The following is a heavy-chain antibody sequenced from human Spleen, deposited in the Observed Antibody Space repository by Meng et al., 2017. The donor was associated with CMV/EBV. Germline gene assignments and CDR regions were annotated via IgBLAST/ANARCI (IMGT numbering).Heavy chain of an antibody. D-gene: IGHD3-10*01. CDR3: ATPYYYGSFDP. CDR2: VDPKNGVA. J-gene: IGHJ5*02. CDR1: GYIFANYY. Sequence: SCKVSGYIFANYYMHWVRQATGKGLEWLGLVDPKNGVALYAERFQGRVTITADTSTDTTYMELSSLTSEDTAVYYCATPYYYGSFDPWGQGTLVTVSS. V-gene: IGHV1-69-2*01.